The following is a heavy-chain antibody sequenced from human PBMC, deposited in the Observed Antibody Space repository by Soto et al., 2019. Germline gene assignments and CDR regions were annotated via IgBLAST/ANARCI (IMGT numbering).Heavy chain of an antibody. Sequence: QVQLQESGPGLVKPSETLSLTCTVSGASISSYYWHWIRQSPGKGLEWIGHIYYNGNTKYNPSLGRRPSISVVTSKIQVTVELTSVTASETAVYFCARRAVAVDAVREDNWFGAWGQVALGTVS. J-gene: IGHJ5*02. V-gene: IGHV4-59*08. D-gene: IGHD2-15*01. CDR1: GASISSYY. CDR2: IYYNGNT. CDR3: ARRAVAVDAVREDNWFGA.